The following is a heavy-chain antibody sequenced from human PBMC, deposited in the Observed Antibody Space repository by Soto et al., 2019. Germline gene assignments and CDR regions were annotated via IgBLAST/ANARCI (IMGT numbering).Heavy chain of an antibody. Sequence: GGSLRLSCAASGFTFSSYAMSWVRQAPGKGLEWVSAISGSGGSTYYADSVKGRFTISRDNSKNTLYLQMNSLRAEDTAVYYCAKDQLPEKWEPTGYWGQGTLVTVSS. D-gene: IGHD1-26*01. V-gene: IGHV3-23*01. CDR1: GFTFSSYA. CDR3: AKDQLPEKWEPTGY. J-gene: IGHJ4*02. CDR2: ISGSGGST.